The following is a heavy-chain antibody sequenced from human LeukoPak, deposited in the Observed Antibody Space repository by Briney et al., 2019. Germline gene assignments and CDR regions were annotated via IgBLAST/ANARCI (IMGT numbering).Heavy chain of an antibody. CDR1: GGSFSGYY. CDR2: INHSGST. CDR3: ARDPRGDYVWGSYRFWGFDY. Sequence: SETLSLTCAVYGGSFSGYYWSWIRQPPGKGLEWIGEINHSGSTNYNPSLKSRVTISVDTSKNQFSLKLSSVTAADTAVYYCARDPRGDYVWGSYRFWGFDYWGQGTLVTVSS. D-gene: IGHD3-16*02. V-gene: IGHV4-34*01. J-gene: IGHJ4*02.